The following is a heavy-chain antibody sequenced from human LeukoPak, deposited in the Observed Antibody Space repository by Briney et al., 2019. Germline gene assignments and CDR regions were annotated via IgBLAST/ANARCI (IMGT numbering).Heavy chain of an antibody. CDR2: INHSGST. CDR1: GGSFSGYY. Sequence: PSETLSLTCAVYGGSFSGYYWSWIRQPPGKGLEWIGEINHSGSTNYNPSFKSRITISVDTSRNQFSLQLSSVTAADTAVYYCARIHGYCSGGACYVLDNWGQGTLVAVSS. D-gene: IGHD2-15*01. J-gene: IGHJ4*02. CDR3: ARIHGYCSGGACYVLDN. V-gene: IGHV4-34*01.